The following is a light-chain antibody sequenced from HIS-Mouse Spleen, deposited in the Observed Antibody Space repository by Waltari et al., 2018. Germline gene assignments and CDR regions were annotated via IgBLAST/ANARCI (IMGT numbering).Light chain of an antibody. CDR3: QQLNSYPPT. V-gene: IGKV1-9*01. Sequence: DIQLTQSPSFLSASLADTVTITCRASQGISSYLAWYQQKPGKAPKLLIYAASTLQSGVPSRFSGSGSGTEFTLTISSLQPEDFATYYCQQLNSYPPTFGQGTKVEIK. CDR1: QGISSY. J-gene: IGKJ1*01. CDR2: AAS.